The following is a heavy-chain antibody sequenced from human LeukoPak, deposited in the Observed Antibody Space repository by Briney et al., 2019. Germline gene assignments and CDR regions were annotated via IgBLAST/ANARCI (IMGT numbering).Heavy chain of an antibody. Sequence: PGGSLRLSCAASGFTFSSYAMSWVRQAPGKGLEWVSAISGSGGSTYYADSVRGRFTISRDNAKNSLYLQMNSLRGEDTAMYYCARGASYSGSYDWLDPWGQGTLVTVSS. CDR1: GFTFSSYA. V-gene: IGHV3-23*01. D-gene: IGHD1-26*01. CDR2: ISGSGGST. CDR3: ARGASYSGSYDWLDP. J-gene: IGHJ5*02.